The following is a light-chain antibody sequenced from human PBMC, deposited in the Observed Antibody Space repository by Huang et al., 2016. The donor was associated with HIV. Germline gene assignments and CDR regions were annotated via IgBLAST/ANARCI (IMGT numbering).Light chain of an antibody. Sequence: EIVLTQSPATLSLSPGERATLSCRASQNVTDTLAWYRQKPGQAPSLLIFRAANRATGTPGRFSGSGSGTDFTLTISSLEPEDFAIYYCQERIQWPRLTFGGGTKVEIK. CDR2: RAA. J-gene: IGKJ4*01. V-gene: IGKV3-11*01. CDR3: QERIQWPRLT. CDR1: QNVTDT.